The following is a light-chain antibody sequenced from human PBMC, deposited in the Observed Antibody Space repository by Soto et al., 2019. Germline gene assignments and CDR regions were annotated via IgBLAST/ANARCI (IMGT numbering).Light chain of an antibody. J-gene: IGKJ4*01. V-gene: IGKV3-20*01. CDR1: QSVSSGY. Sequence: EIVLTQSPGTLSLSPGERATLSCRASQSVSSGYLAWYQQKPGQAPRLLIYGASSRATGIPDRFSGSGSGTDFTLTISGLEPEDFAVYYCQQYVTSPLTFGGGTKVGIK. CDR2: GAS. CDR3: QQYVTSPLT.